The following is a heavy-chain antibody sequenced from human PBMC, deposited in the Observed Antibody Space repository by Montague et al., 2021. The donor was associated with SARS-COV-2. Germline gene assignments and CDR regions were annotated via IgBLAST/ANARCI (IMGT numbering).Heavy chain of an antibody. Sequence: SKTLSLTCAVYGGSFNDYNWSWIRQPPGKGLEWIGEINHGGSTNYSPSLKSRVTISVDPSKNQFSLKLKSAAVTAKYYCARGYQGITMLVVVMIGAEYYFDHWGQGSLVTVSS. CDR3: ARGYQGITMLVVVMIGAEYYFDH. V-gene: IGHV4-34*01. D-gene: IGHD3-22*01. J-gene: IGHJ4*02. CDR1: GGSFNDYN. CDR2: INHGGST.